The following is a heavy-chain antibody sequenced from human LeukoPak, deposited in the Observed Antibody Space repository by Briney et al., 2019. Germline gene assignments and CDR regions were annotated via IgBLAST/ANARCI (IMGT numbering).Heavy chain of an antibody. V-gene: IGHV3-73*01. D-gene: IGHD2-2*03. CDR1: EFSFSSYG. Sequence: GGSLRLSCAASEFSFSSYGMHWVRRASGKGLEWVGRIRSKANSYATAHAASVKGRFTISRDDSKNTAYLQMNSLKTEDTAVYYCTCAGDGYYYYYGMDVWGQGTTVTVSS. CDR3: TCAGDGYYYYYGMDV. J-gene: IGHJ6*02. CDR2: IRSKANSYAT.